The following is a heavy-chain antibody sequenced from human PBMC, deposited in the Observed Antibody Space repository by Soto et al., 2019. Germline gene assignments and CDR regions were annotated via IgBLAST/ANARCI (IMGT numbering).Heavy chain of an antibody. Sequence: EASVKVSCKASGYTFTSYAMHWVRQAPGQRREWMGWINAGNGNTKYSQKFQGRVTITRDTSASTAYMELSSLRSEDTAVYYCARRSVTTYYYYGMDVWGQGTTVTVSS. D-gene: IGHD4-4*01. V-gene: IGHV1-3*01. CDR1: GYTFTSYA. CDR2: INAGNGNT. CDR3: ARRSVTTYYYYGMDV. J-gene: IGHJ6*02.